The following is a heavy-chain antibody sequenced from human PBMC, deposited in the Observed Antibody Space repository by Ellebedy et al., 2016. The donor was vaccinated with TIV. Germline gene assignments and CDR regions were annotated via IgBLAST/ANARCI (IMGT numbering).Heavy chain of an antibody. Sequence: GGSLRLSXAASGFTFSSYAMSWVRQAPGKGLEWVSAISGSGGSTYYADSVKGRFTISRDNSKNTLYLQMNSLRAEDTAVYYCAKDLSPPGRNYDSSGYYQLYGMDVWGQGTTVTVSS. CDR3: AKDLSPPGRNYDSSGYYQLYGMDV. CDR2: ISGSGGST. V-gene: IGHV3-23*01. J-gene: IGHJ6*02. CDR1: GFTFSSYA. D-gene: IGHD3-22*01.